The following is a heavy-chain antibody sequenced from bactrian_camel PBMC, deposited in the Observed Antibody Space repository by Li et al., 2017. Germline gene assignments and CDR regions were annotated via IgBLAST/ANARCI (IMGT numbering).Heavy chain of an antibody. CDR3: AADRRRHGPPSLRPGDYSV. V-gene: IGHV3S53*01. D-gene: IGHD2*01. CDR1: AYTPANVR. J-gene: IGHJ4*01. Sequence: VQLVESGGGSVQAGGSLRLSCAFDAYTPANVRMAWFLQAPGKEREGVASLASDGSSIYANSLKGRFSIPKDNARNWLDLQMDSLEPGDTARYYCAADRRRHGPPSLRPGDYSVWGQGTQVTVS. CDR2: LASDGSS.